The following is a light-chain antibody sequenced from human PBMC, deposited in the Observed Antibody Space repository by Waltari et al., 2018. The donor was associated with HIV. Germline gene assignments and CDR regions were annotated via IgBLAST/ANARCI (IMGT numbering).Light chain of an antibody. CDR3: SSYVDSDNLL. J-gene: IGLJ3*02. CDR2: EVS. V-gene: IGLV2-8*01. Sequence: QSALTQPPSASGSPGQSVTISCTGSTSDIGGYDSVSWYQQYPGKAPKLMIYEVSKRPSGVPDRFSGSKSGNTASLTVSGLQPEDEADYYCSSYVDSDNLLFGGGTKLTVL. CDR1: TSDIGGYDS.